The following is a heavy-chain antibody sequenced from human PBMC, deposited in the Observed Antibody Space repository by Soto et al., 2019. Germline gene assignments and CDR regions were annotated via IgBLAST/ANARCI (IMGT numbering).Heavy chain of an antibody. CDR3: ARPYDSSNSPRFDY. CDR2: ISAYNGNT. CDR1: GYRFTSYG. D-gene: IGHD3-22*01. J-gene: IGHJ4*02. V-gene: IGHV1-18*01. Sequence: QVQLVQSGAEVKKPGASVKVSCKASGYRFTSYGIIWVRQAPGQGLEWMGWISAYNGNTKYARKFQGRVTMTTDTPTSTAYMELRSLRSDDTAVYYCARPYDSSNSPRFDYWGQGTLVTVSS.